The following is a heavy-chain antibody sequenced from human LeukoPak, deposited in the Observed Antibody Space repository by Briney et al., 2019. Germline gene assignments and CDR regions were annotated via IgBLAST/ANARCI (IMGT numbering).Heavy chain of an antibody. V-gene: IGHV3-74*01. CDR1: GFTFSSYV. D-gene: IGHD5-24*01. Sequence: GGSLRLSCETAGFTFSSYVMHWVRRTPGKGLVWVSRISHDGIISYANSVKGRFTISRDNAKNTLILQMNSLRVEDTAVYYCARDWVYKIDYWGRGTLVTVSS. J-gene: IGHJ4*02. CDR2: ISHDGII. CDR3: ARDWVYKIDY.